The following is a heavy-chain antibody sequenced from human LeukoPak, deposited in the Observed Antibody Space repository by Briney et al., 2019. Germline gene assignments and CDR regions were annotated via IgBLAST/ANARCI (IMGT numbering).Heavy chain of an antibody. CDR2: IYHGGNT. D-gene: IGHD2-15*01. Sequence: SETLSLTCTVSGGSISSYYWGWIRQPPGKGLEWIGTIYHGGNTYYNPSLKSRAALSVDTSKNQFSLRLSSVTAADTAVYYCARYIVVVVAATFDAFDIWGQGTTVTVSS. V-gene: IGHV4-38-2*02. CDR3: ARYIVVVVAATFDAFDI. CDR1: GGSISSYY. J-gene: IGHJ3*02.